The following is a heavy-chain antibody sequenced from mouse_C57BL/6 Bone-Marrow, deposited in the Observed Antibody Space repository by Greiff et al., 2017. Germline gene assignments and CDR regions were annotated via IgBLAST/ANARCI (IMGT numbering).Heavy chain of an antibody. Sequence: VQLQQSGAELVRPGTSVKVSCKASGYAFTNYLIEWVKQRPGQGLEWIGVINPGRGGTNYNEKFKGKATLTADKSSSTAYMQLSSLTSEDSAVYFCARGGKGFAYWGQGTLVTVSA. CDR3: ARGGKGFAY. V-gene: IGHV1-54*01. J-gene: IGHJ3*01. D-gene: IGHD1-1*02. CDR2: INPGRGGT. CDR1: GYAFTNYL.